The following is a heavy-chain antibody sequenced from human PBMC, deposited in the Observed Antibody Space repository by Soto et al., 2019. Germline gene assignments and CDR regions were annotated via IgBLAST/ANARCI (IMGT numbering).Heavy chain of an antibody. Sequence: GGSLRLSCAASGFTFDDYAMHWVRQAPGKGLEWVSGISCNSGSIGYADSVKGRFTISRDNAKNSLYLQMNSLRAEDTALYYCAKAGGGEYFQHWGQGTLVTVSS. D-gene: IGHD2-15*01. J-gene: IGHJ1*01. CDR3: AKAGGGEYFQH. CDR1: GFTFDDYA. V-gene: IGHV3-9*01. CDR2: ISCNSGSI.